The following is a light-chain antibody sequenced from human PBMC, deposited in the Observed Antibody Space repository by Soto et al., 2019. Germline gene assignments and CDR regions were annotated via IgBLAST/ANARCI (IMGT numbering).Light chain of an antibody. Sequence: EIVLTQSPATLSLSPGERATLSCRASQSVSSYLAWYQQKPGQAPRLLIYDASNRATVIPARFSGSGSRTDFTLTISSLGPEDLVVYYCQQRSNWLTFGGGTKVEIK. V-gene: IGKV3-11*01. J-gene: IGKJ4*01. CDR1: QSVSSY. CDR2: DAS. CDR3: QQRSNWLT.